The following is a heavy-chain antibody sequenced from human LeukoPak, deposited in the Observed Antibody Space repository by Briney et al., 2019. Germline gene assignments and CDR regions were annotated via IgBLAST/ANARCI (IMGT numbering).Heavy chain of an antibody. CDR1: GYTFTSYD. D-gene: IGHD3-9*01. J-gene: IGHJ3*02. Sequence: GASVKVSCKASGYTFTSYDINWVRQATGQGLEWMGWMNPNSGNTGYAQKFQGRVTMTRNTSISTAYMELSSLRSEDTAVYYCARGARYTTLRYFSSRAFDIWGQGTMVTVSS. CDR3: ARGARYTTLRYFSSRAFDI. CDR2: MNPNSGNT. V-gene: IGHV1-8*01.